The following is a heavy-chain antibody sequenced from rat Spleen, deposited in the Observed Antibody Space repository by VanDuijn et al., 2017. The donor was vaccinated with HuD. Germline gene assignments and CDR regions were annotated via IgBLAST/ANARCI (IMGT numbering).Heavy chain of an antibody. D-gene: IGHD1-1*01. CDR3: TREWGY. V-gene: IGHV5-7*01. CDR1: GFTFSNYG. Sequence: EVQLVESGGGLVQPGRSMKLSCAASGFTFSNYGMAWVRQAPKKGLEWVTTISYDGSTTYYRDSVKGRFTISRDNAKSTLYLQMNSLRSEDTATYYCTREWGYWGQGTLVTVSS. J-gene: IGHJ3*01. CDR2: ISYDGSTT.